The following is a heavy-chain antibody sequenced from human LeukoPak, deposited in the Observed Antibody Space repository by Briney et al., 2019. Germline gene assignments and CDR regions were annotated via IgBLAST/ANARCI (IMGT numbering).Heavy chain of an antibody. CDR2: IYTSGST. CDR3: ARDVVTKIQY. J-gene: IGHJ4*02. D-gene: IGHD3-22*01. CDR1: GGSISSGSYY. Sequence: SETLSLTCTVSGGSISSGSYYWSWIRQPAGKGLEWIGRIYTSGSTNYNPSLKSRVTISVDTSKNQFSLKVTSATAADTAVYYCARDVVTKIQYWGQGILVSVSS. V-gene: IGHV4-61*02.